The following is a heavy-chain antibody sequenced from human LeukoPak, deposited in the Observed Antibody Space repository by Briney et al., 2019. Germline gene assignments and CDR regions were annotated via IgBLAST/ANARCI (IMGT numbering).Heavy chain of an antibody. CDR1: GYTFTSYG. J-gene: IGHJ4*02. Sequence: ASVKVSCKASGYTFTSYGISWVRQAPGQGLEWMGWISAYNGNTNYAQKLQGRVTMTTDTSTITAYMELRSLRSGDTAVYYCARDREDVTMVRGVINYFDYWGQGTLVTVSS. D-gene: IGHD3-10*01. CDR2: ISAYNGNT. V-gene: IGHV1-18*01. CDR3: ARDREDVTMVRGVINYFDY.